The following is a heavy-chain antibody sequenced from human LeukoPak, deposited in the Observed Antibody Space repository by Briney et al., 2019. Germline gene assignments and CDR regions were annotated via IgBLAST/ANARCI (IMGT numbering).Heavy chain of an antibody. Sequence: GTSVKVSCKASGFTFTSSAVQWVRQARGQRLEWIGWIVVGRGNTNYAQKFQERVTITRDMSTSTAYMELSSLRSEDTAVYYCAADRAAAGGFDYWGQGTLVTVSS. CDR1: GFTFTSSA. CDR2: IVVGRGNT. CDR3: AADRAAAGGFDY. D-gene: IGHD6-13*01. J-gene: IGHJ4*02. V-gene: IGHV1-58*01.